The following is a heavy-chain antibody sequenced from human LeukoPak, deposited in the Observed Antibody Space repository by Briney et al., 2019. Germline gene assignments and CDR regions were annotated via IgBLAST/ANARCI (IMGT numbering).Heavy chain of an antibody. J-gene: IGHJ4*02. CDR3: ARGPGPADDGGGYCFDY. D-gene: IGHD3-22*01. V-gene: IGHV1-46*04. CDR1: GYTFTSYY. CDR2: IKPSGGST. Sequence: ASVKVSCKASGYTFTSYYLYWLRQAPGQGLKWLGVIKPSGGSTTSAHKLQGRVTVTRDTSTSTVYMELRSLRSEDTAVYYCARGPGPADDGGGYCFDYWGQGTLVTVSS.